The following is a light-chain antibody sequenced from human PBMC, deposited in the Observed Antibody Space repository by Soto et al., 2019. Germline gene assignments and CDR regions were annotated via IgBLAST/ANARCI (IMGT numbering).Light chain of an antibody. CDR3: QQHDNLPLT. CDR1: QSVGSN. V-gene: IGKV3-15*01. J-gene: IGKJ3*01. Sequence: ERVMTQSPATLSVSPGERATLSCRASQSVGSNLAWYQQKPGQAPRLLIFGASSRATGVPARFSGSGSGTESTLTINSLQSEDFAVYFCQQHDNLPLTFGPGTKVDIK. CDR2: GAS.